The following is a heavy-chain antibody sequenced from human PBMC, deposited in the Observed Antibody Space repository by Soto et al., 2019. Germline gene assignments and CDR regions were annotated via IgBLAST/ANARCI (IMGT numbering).Heavy chain of an antibody. CDR2: TSGNNDKK. J-gene: IGHJ4*02. Sequence: QVQLVQSGAEVTKPGASVKVSCKASGYTFSTYGISWVRQDPGQGLEWMGWTSGNNDKKNYSQKFKGRVTMTTDTSTNTPYLELRSLSTDDTALYYCARESRGYEDYWGQGTLVIVSS. V-gene: IGHV1-18*01. CDR3: ARESRGYEDY. CDR1: GYTFSTYG. D-gene: IGHD5-12*01.